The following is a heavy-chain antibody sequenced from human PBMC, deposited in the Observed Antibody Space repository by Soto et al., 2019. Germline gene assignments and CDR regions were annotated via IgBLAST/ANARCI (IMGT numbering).Heavy chain of an antibody. CDR1: GGTFSSYT. D-gene: IGHD2-2*03. CDR3: ASNFGYCSSTSCYGDYYYGMDV. V-gene: IGHV1-69*02. J-gene: IGHJ6*02. Sequence: QVQLVQSGAEVKKPGSSMKVSCKASGGTFSSYTISWVRQAPGQGLEWMGRIIPILGIANYAQKFQGRVTITADKSTSTAYMELSSLRSEDTAVYYCASNFGYCSSTSCYGDYYYGMDVWGQGTTVTVSS. CDR2: IIPILGIA.